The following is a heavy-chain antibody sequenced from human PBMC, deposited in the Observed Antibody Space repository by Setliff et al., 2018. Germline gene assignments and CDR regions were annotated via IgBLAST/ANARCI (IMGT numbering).Heavy chain of an antibody. CDR1: GYTCSSYA. J-gene: IGHJ6*03. CDR2: INTNTGNP. V-gene: IGHV7-4-1*02. D-gene: IGHD3-16*02. Sequence: ASVKVSCKASGYTCSSYAMNWVRQAPGQGLEWMGWINTNTGNPTYAQGFTGRFVFSLDTSVSTAYLQISSLKPEDTAMYYCARASRFATIVWKGDYYMDVWGKGTTVTVS. CDR3: ARASRFATIVWKGDYYMDV.